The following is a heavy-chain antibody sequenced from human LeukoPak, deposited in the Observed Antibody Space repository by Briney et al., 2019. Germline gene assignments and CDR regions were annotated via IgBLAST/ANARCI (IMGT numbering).Heavy chain of an antibody. CDR2: INPNSGGT. V-gene: IGHV1-2*02. D-gene: IGHD6-19*01. J-gene: IGHJ4*02. CDR1: GYTFTGYY. Sequence: GASVKVSCKASGYTFTGYYMHWVRRAPGQGLEWMGWINPNSGGTNYAQKFQGRVTMTRDTSISTAYMELSRLRSDDTAVYYCARVNAGWYVTDYWGQGTLVTVSS. CDR3: ARVNAGWYVTDY.